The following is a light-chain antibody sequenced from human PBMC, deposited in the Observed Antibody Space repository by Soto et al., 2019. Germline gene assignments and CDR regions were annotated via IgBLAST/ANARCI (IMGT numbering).Light chain of an antibody. J-gene: IGLJ1*01. CDR3: SSFTTSYFYV. CDR1: GSDIGAYNY. V-gene: IGLV2-14*01. CDR2: GVT. Sequence: QSVLTQPASVSGSPGQSTTISCTGSGSDIGAYNYVSWYQQHPGKAPKLLIHGVTRRPSGVSSRFSASKSAYTASLTISGLQAEDEATYFCSSFTTSYFYVFGPGTQLTVL.